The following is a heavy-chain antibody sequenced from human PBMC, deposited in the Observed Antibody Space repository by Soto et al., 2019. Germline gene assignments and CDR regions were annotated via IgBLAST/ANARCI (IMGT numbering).Heavy chain of an antibody. J-gene: IGHJ5*02. CDR1: GFTVSSNY. V-gene: IGHV3-66*01. CDR2: IYSGGTT. Sequence: EVQLVESGGGLVQPGGSLRLSCAASGFTVSSNYMSWVRQAPGKGLEWVSVIYSGGTTYYADSVKGRFTISRDNSKNTLDLKMKSLRAEDTAVYYCARNGDSSDYRGWFDPWGQGTLVTVSS. D-gene: IGHD3-22*01. CDR3: ARNGDSSDYRGWFDP.